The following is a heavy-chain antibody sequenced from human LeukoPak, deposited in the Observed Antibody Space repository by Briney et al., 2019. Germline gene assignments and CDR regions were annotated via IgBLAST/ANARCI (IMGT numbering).Heavy chain of an antibody. J-gene: IGHJ4*02. CDR2: ISGSGGST. V-gene: IGHV3-23*01. Sequence: GGSLRLSCAASGFTFSSYAMSWVRQAPGKVLEWVSAISGSGGSTYYADSVKGRFTISRDNSKNTLYLQMNSLRAEDTAVYYCARLGSIAAAGPLDYWGQGTLVTVSS. CDR3: ARLGSIAAAGPLDY. CDR1: GFTFSSYA. D-gene: IGHD6-13*01.